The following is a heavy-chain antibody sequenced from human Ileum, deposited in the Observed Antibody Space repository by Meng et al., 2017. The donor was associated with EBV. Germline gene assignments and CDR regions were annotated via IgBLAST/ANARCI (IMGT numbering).Heavy chain of an antibody. Sequence: VRLGEAGGGVVHPGRYLRLSWDASGFTFSNYGFHWVRQAPGKGLEWVALIWYDGSNKYYAHSVKGRYTVSRDNSETTLYLQMDSLRAEDTAMYYCARDDCNSGYCLTYWGQGTLVTVSS. V-gene: IGHV3-33*01. J-gene: IGHJ4*02. CDR3: ARDDCNSGYCLTY. CDR2: IWYDGSNK. CDR1: GFTFSNYG. D-gene: IGHD2-21*02.